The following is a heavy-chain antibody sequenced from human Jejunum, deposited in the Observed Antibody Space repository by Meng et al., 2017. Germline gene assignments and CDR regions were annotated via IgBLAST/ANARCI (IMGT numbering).Heavy chain of an antibody. CDR1: GGSIESNNW. V-gene: IGHV4-4*02. Sequence: QLHVQEVGPGLLKPSETLSLPCADSGGSIESNNWWTWIRQPPGQGLEWIGEVYHSGSTHYNPSLQSRVTISIDNSKNRFSLSLNSVTAADTAIYYCARADYVRYFDLWGRGNLVTVSS. J-gene: IGHJ2*01. CDR3: ARADYVRYFDL. D-gene: IGHD3-10*02. CDR2: VYHSGST.